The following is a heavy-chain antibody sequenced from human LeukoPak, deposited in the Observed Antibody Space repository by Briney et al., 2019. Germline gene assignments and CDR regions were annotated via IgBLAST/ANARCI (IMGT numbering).Heavy chain of an antibody. CDR3: ANSISMDFQY. CDR2: IYNGGST. Sequence: PSETLSLTCTVSGGSVSSYYWNWIRQPAGKGQEWIGRIYNGGSTNYNPSLESRVTISIDRSKNQFSLKLTSVTAADTAVYYCANSISMDFQYWGQGTLVTVSS. CDR1: GGSVSSYY. J-gene: IGHJ4*02. V-gene: IGHV4-4*07. D-gene: IGHD2/OR15-2a*01.